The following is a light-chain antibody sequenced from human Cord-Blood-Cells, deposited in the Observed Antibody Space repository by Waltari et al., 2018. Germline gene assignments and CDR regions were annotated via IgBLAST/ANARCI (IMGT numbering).Light chain of an antibody. CDR1: QGVSSY. J-gene: IGKJ3*01. V-gene: IGKV3-11*01. CDR2: DAS. CDR3: QQRSNWPPFT. Sequence: EIVLTQSPATLSLSPGERATLSCRASQGVSSYLAWYQQKPGQAPRLLIYDASNRATGIPARLSGSGSGTDFTLTISSLEPEDFAVYYCQQRSNWPPFTFGPGTKVDIK.